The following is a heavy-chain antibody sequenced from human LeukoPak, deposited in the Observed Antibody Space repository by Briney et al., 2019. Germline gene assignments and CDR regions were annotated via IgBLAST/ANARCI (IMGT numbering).Heavy chain of an antibody. D-gene: IGHD1-26*01. CDR3: ARGSKLLPFDY. CDR2: IYYSGST. Sequence: SETLSLTCTVSGGSISSYYWSWIRQPPGKGLEWIGYIYYSGSTNYNPSLKSRVTISVDTSKNQFSLKLSSVTAADTAVYYCARGSKLLPFDYWGQGTLVTVSS. CDR1: GGSISSYY. V-gene: IGHV4-59*01. J-gene: IGHJ4*02.